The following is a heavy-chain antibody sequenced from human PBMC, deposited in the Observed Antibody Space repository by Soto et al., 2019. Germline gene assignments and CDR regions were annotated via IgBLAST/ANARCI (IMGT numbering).Heavy chain of an antibody. D-gene: IGHD7-27*01. Sequence: KASETLSLTCTVSGGSVRSGRYYWSWIRQPPGKGLEWIGYVFYSGNTRYNPSLNSRVTISVDTSKNQFSLKLTSVTAADTAMYYCARAKFESTGWHQFDIWGQGTLVTV. J-gene: IGHJ4*02. CDR3: ARAKFESTGWHQFDI. CDR2: VFYSGNT. V-gene: IGHV4-61*01. CDR1: GGSVRSGRYY.